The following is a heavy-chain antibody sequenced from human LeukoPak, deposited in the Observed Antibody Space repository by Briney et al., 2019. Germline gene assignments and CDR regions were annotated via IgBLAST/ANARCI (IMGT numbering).Heavy chain of an antibody. V-gene: IGHV4-4*07. Sequence: SETLSLTCTVSGGSISGYYWSWIRQPAGKGLEWIGRIYTSGSTHYNPSLKSRVTMSVDTSKNQFSLKLSSVTAADTAVYYCARLITGTTTVLDIWGQGTMVTVSS. CDR1: GGSISGYY. CDR2: IYTSGST. J-gene: IGHJ3*02. CDR3: ARLITGTTTVLDI. D-gene: IGHD1-7*01.